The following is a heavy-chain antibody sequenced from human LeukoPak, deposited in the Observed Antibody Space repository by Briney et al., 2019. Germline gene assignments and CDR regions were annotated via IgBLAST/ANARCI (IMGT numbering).Heavy chain of an antibody. J-gene: IGHJ5*02. CDR3: ARDKGQYGSGTRGFTWFDP. Sequence: SETLSLTCAVYGGSFSGYYWSWIRQPPGKGLEWIGEINHSGSTNYDPSLKSRVTISVDTSKNQFSLKLSSVTAADTAVYYCARDKGQYGSGTRGFTWFDPWGQGTLVTVSS. D-gene: IGHD3-10*01. CDR1: GGSFSGYY. V-gene: IGHV4-34*01. CDR2: INHSGST.